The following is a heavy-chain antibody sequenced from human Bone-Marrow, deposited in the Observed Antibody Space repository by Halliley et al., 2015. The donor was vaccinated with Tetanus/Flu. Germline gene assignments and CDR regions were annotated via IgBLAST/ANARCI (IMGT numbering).Heavy chain of an antibody. V-gene: IGHV3-21*01. CDR1: EFTFKTYN. D-gene: IGHD4-4*01. CDR3: ATDHSTYARTSGFDI. J-gene: IGHJ3*02. CDR2: ISDSSSHI. Sequence: SLRLSCAASEFTFKTYNMNWVRQAPGKGLEWVSYISDSSSHIYYADSVKGRFTISRDNAKNSLFLQMNSLRAEDTAVYYCATDHSTYARTSGFDIWGQGTMVTVSS.